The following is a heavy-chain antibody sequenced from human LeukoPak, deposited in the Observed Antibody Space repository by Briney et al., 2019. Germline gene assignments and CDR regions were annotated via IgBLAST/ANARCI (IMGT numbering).Heavy chain of an antibody. D-gene: IGHD2-15*01. CDR1: GYTFTGYY. J-gene: IGHJ4*02. CDR3: ATPYCSGGNCYSISFDY. CDR2: INPKSGDT. Sequence: GASVKVSCKASGYTFTGYYMHWVRQAPGQGLEWMGWINPKSGDTNYAQKFQGRVTMTRDTSISTAYMELSRLRYDDTAVYYCATPYCSGGNCYSISFDYWGQGTLVTVSS. V-gene: IGHV1-2*02.